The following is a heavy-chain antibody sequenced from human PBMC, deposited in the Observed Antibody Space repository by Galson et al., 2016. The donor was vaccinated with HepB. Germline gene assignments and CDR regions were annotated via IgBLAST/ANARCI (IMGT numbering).Heavy chain of an antibody. D-gene: IGHD3-10*01. CDR2: INSDGSST. Sequence: SLRHSCAASGFTFTSYWIHWVRQVPGEGLVWVSRINSDGSSTHYADSVKGRFTISRDNAKNTVYQQMNSLRVEDTAVYYCARVGVIPYYYYGMDVWGQGTMVIVSS. V-gene: IGHV3-74*01. CDR3: ARVGVIPYYYYGMDV. J-gene: IGHJ6*01. CDR1: GFTFTSYW.